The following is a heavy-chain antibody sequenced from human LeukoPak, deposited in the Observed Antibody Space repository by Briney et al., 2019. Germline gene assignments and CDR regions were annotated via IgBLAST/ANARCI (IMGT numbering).Heavy chain of an antibody. J-gene: IGHJ3*02. CDR1: GFTFSSYS. Sequence: GGSLRLSCAASGFTFSSYSMNWVRQAPGKGLEWVSSISSSSSYIYYADSVKGRFTISRDNAKNSLYLQMNSLRAEDTAVYYCARAVAATWKDDAFDIWGQGTMVTVSS. CDR3: ARAVAATWKDDAFDI. V-gene: IGHV3-21*01. CDR2: ISSSSSYI. D-gene: IGHD2-15*01.